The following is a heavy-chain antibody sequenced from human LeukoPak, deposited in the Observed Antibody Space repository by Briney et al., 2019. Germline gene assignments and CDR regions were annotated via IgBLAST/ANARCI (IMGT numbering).Heavy chain of an antibody. Sequence: GGSLRLSCAASGFTVSFFYMSWVRQAPGKGLEWVSLVYTSGSTYTADSLKDRFTISRDSSKNTLSLQMRDLGAGDTAVYYCARGITYYGGYSGEGRYFDLWGRGTLVTVSS. D-gene: IGHD4-23*01. CDR3: ARGITYYGGYSGEGRYFDL. J-gene: IGHJ2*01. V-gene: IGHV3-66*01. CDR1: GFTVSFFY. CDR2: VYTSGST.